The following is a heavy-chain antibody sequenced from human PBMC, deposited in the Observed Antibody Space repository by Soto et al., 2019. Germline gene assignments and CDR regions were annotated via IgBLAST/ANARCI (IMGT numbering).Heavy chain of an antibody. CDR1: GYTFTSFN. CDR3: VRYGVAASY. Sequence: VASVKVSCKASGYTFTSFNINWVRQAPGQGLEWMGWMNPNSGNTGYAQTFQDRITLTRDTSITTAYMELSSLRSDDTAVYFCVRYGVAASYWGQGSQVTVSS. V-gene: IGHV1-8*01. J-gene: IGHJ4*02. CDR2: MNPNSGNT. D-gene: IGHD2-8*01.